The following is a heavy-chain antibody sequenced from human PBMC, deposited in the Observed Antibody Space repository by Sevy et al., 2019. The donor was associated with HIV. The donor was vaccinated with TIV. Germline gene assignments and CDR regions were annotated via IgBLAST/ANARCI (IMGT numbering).Heavy chain of an antibody. CDR1: GGSISSSSYY. Sequence: SETLSLTCTVSGGSISSSSYYWGWIRQPPGKGLEWIGSIYYSGSTYYNPSLKSRVTISVDTSKNQFSLKLSSVTAADTAVYYCAECPHYYYYGMDVWGQGTTVTVSS. V-gene: IGHV4-39*01. CDR2: IYYSGST. CDR3: AECPHYYYYGMDV. J-gene: IGHJ6*02.